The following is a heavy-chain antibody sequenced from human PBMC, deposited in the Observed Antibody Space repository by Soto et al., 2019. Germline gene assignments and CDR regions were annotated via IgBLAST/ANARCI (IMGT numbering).Heavy chain of an antibody. D-gene: IGHD6-13*01. V-gene: IGHV4-30-4*01. CDR2: FYESANT. Sequence: QVQLQESGPGLVKPSQSLSLTCTVSGGSINSGGYYWSWIRQHPGKTLEWIGYFYESANTSYIPSLESRVTMSADTSTSQFSLKLSSVTAADTAIYYCARGLPGAAGTFDSWGQGTLVTVSS. CDR1: GGSINSGGYY. CDR3: ARGLPGAAGTFDS. J-gene: IGHJ4*02.